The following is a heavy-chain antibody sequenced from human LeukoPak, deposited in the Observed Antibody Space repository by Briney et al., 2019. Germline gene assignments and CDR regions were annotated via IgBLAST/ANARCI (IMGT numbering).Heavy chain of an antibody. CDR3: ARGYSSTSYYYYYMDV. V-gene: IGHV1-69*05. CDR1: GYTFTGYY. D-gene: IGHD5-18*01. CDR2: IIPIFGTA. Sequence: ASVKVSCKASGYTFTGYYMHWVRQAPGQGLEWMGGIIPIFGTANYAQKFQGRVTITTDESTSTAYMELSSLRSEDTAVYYCARGYSSTSYYYYYMDVWGKGTTVTVSS. J-gene: IGHJ6*03.